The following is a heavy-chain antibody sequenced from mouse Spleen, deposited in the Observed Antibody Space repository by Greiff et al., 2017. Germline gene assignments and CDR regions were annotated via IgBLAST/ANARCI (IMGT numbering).Heavy chain of an antibody. CDR2: VSSGGGNT. V-gene: IGHV5-9*01. J-gene: IGHJ4*01. CDR3: TSPSNWDDYAMDY. CDR1: GFTFSRYA. Sequence: EVMLVESGGGLVKLGGSLKLSCAASGFTFSRYAMSWVRQTPEKRLEWVATVSSGGGNTYYPDSVKGRFTISRDNAKNTLYLQMSSLKSEDTAMYYCTSPSNWDDYAMDYWGQGTSVTVSS. D-gene: IGHD4-1*02.